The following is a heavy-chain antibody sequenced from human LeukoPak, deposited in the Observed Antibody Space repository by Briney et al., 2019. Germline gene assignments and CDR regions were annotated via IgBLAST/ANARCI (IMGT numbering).Heavy chain of an antibody. CDR3: ARAKGAYAFDI. CDR1: GFTFDDYA. Sequence: GGSLRLSCAASGFTFDDYAMHWVRQAPGKGLEWVSSISSSSSYIYYADSVKGRFTISRDNAKNSLYLQMNSLRAEDTAVYYCARAKGAYAFDIWGQGTMVTVSS. D-gene: IGHD3-16*01. CDR2: ISSSSSYI. V-gene: IGHV3-21*01. J-gene: IGHJ3*02.